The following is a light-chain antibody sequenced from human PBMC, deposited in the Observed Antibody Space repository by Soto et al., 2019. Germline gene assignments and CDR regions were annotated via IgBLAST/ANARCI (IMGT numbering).Light chain of an antibody. V-gene: IGKV1-39*01. CDR1: QTISSY. CDR2: AAS. J-gene: IGKJ2*01. Sequence: DIQMTQSPSSLSASVGNRVTLTCRASQTISSYLNWYQQKPGKAPKLLIYAASSLQSGVPSRFSGSGSGTDFTLTISSLQPDDFATYYFQQSYSTPYTFGQGTKLEIK. CDR3: QQSYSTPYT.